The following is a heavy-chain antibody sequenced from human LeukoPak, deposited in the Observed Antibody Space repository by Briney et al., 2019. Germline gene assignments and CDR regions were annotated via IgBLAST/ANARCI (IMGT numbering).Heavy chain of an antibody. J-gene: IGHJ6*03. CDR3: ARVTAIGSSYHYYMDV. CDR2: INTNTGNP. Sequence: ASVTVSCKASGYTFTSYAMNWVRQAPGQGLEWMGWINTNTGNPTYAQGFTGRFVFSLDTSVSTAYLQISSLNAEDTAVYYCARVTAIGSSYHYYMDVWGKGTTVTVSS. V-gene: IGHV7-4-1*02. D-gene: IGHD2-2*01. CDR1: GYTFTSYA.